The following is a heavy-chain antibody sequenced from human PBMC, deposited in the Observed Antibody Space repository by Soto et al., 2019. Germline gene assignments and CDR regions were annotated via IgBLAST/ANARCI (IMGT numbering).Heavy chain of an antibody. V-gene: IGHV4-59*08. CDR3: ASAYYYDSSGYYPFDY. CDR1: GGSISSYY. J-gene: IGHJ4*02. Sequence: QVQLQESGPGLVKPSETLSLTCTVSGGSISSYYWSWIRQPPGKGLEWIGYIYYSGSTNYNPSLKSRATISVDTSKSQCSLKLSSVTAADTAVYYCASAYYYDSSGYYPFDYWGQGTLVTVSS. D-gene: IGHD3-22*01. CDR2: IYYSGST.